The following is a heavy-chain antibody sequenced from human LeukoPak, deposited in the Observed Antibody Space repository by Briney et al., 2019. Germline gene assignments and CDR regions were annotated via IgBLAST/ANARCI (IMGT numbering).Heavy chain of an antibody. Sequence: GRSLRLSCAASGFTFSSYAMHWVRQAPGKGLEWVAVISYDGSNKYYADSVKGRFTISRDNSKNTLYLQMNSLGAEDTAVYYCARYGLLHHYYGMDVWGQGTTVTVSS. CDR2: ISYDGSNK. D-gene: IGHD2-2*02. J-gene: IGHJ6*02. CDR3: ARYGLLHHYYGMDV. CDR1: GFTFSSYA. V-gene: IGHV3-30*04.